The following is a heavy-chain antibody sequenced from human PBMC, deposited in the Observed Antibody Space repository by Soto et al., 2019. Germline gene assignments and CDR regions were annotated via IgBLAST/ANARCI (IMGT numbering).Heavy chain of an antibody. V-gene: IGHV4-61*01. Sequence: SETLSLTCTVSGGSVSSGSYYWSWIRQRPRKGLEWIGYIYYSGSTNYNPSLKSRLTISVDTSKNQFSLKLRSVPAADTAVYYCASLTSGYSSGWHGPFDYWGQGTLVTVSS. CDR3: ASLTSGYSSGWHGPFDY. CDR2: IYYSGST. CDR1: GGSVSSGSYY. D-gene: IGHD6-19*01. J-gene: IGHJ4*02.